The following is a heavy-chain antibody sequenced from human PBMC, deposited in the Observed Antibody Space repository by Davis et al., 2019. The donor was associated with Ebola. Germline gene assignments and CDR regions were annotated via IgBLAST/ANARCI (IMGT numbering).Heavy chain of an antibody. CDR1: GGTFSSYA. CDR2: IIPILGIA. J-gene: IGHJ4*02. V-gene: IGHV1-69*04. Sequence: SVKVSCKASGGTFSSYAISWVRQAPGQGLEWMGRIIPILGIANYAQKFQGRVTITADKSTSTAYMELSSLRSEDTAVYYCARDVDTAMPEDYWGQGTLVTVSS. D-gene: IGHD5-18*01. CDR3: ARDVDTAMPEDY.